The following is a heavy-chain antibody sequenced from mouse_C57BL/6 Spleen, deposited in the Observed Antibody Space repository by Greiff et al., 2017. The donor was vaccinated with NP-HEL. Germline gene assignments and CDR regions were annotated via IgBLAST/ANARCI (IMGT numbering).Heavy chain of an antibody. D-gene: IGHD2-3*01. J-gene: IGHJ3*01. CDR3: SRGCYSDGYRDWFAY. CDR2: LYPRSGGT. Sequence: VQLQQSGAELARPGASVKLSCKASGYTFTSYGISWVKQRTGQGLEWIGELYPRSGGTSYNEKFKGKATMTADKSSSTAYMELRSLTSADSAVYVCSRGCYSDGYRDWFAYWGQGTLVTVSA. V-gene: IGHV1-81*01. CDR1: GYTFTSYG.